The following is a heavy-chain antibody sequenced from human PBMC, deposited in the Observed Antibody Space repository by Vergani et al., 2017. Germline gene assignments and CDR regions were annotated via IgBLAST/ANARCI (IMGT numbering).Heavy chain of an antibody. J-gene: IGHJ5*02. Sequence: QVQLVQSGAEVKKPGSSVKVSCKASGGTFSSYAISWVRQAPGQGLEWMGGIIPIFGTANYAQKFQGRVTITADESTSTAYMELSSLRSEDTAVYYCARTYYYESSGPRVTRILDLNWFDPWGQGTLVTVSS. CDR2: IIPIFGTA. CDR3: ARTYYYESSGPRVTRILDLNWFDP. CDR1: GGTFSSYA. V-gene: IGHV1-69*12. D-gene: IGHD3-22*01.